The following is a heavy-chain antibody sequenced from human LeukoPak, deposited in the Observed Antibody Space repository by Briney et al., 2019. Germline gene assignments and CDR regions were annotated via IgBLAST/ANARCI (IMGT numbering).Heavy chain of an antibody. Sequence: PGGSLRLSCAASGFTFSSYAMSWVRQAPGKGLEWVSAISGSGGSTYYADSVKGRFTISRDNSKNTLYLQMNSLRAEDTAVYYCARQVYSSSSGFLVDWFDPWGQGTLVTVSS. J-gene: IGHJ5*02. CDR1: GFTFSSYA. V-gene: IGHV3-23*01. CDR2: ISGSGGST. D-gene: IGHD6-6*01. CDR3: ARQVYSSSSGFLVDWFDP.